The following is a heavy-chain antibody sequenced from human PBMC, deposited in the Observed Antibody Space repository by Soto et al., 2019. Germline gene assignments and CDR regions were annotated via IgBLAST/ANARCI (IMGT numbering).Heavy chain of an antibody. CDR1: EYSCTSYG. CDR2: IDHSDSYT. Sequence: VESLKISCNGSEYSCTSYGSSWVRQMPGKGVEWMGRIDHSDSYTNDSPSFQGHVTISADKSISTASLKWSSLKAADTAMYYCASNWNYEYLQHWGQGTLVTVSS. V-gene: IGHV5-10-1*01. D-gene: IGHD1-7*01. J-gene: IGHJ1*01. CDR3: ASNWNYEYLQH.